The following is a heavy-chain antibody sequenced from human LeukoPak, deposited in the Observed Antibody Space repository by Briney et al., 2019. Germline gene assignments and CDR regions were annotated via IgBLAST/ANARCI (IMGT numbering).Heavy chain of an antibody. J-gene: IGHJ4*02. V-gene: IGHV1-2*02. Sequence: ASVKVSCKASGYTFTGYYMHWVRQAPGQGLEWMGWINPNSGGTNYAQKFQGRVTMTRDTSISTAYMELRSLRSDDTAVYYCAKTLWFGELYLPYYFDYWGQGTLVTVSS. CDR2: INPNSGGT. CDR3: AKTLWFGELYLPYYFDY. D-gene: IGHD3-10*01. CDR1: GYTFTGYY.